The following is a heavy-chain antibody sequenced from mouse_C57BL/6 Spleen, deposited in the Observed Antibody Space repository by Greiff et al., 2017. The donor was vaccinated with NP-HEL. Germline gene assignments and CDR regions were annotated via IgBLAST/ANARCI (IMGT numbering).Heavy chain of an antibody. CDR3: ARESGSSPHAMDY. J-gene: IGHJ4*01. CDR2: ISYDGSN. CDR1: GYSITSGYY. Sequence: EVQLVESGPGLVKPSQSLSLTCSVTGYSITSGYYWNWIRQFPGNKLEWMGYISYDGSNNYNPSLKNRISITRDTSKNQFFLKLNSVTTEDTATYYCARESGSSPHAMDYWGQGTSVTVSS. D-gene: IGHD1-1*01. V-gene: IGHV3-6*01.